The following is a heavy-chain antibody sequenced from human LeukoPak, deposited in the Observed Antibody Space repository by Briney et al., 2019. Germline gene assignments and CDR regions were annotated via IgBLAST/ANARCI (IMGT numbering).Heavy chain of an antibody. CDR3: AKETGGSLDY. V-gene: IGHV3-23*01. CDR1: GFTFSNYG. J-gene: IGHJ4*02. CDR2: ISGSGGST. Sequence: GGSLRLSCAASGFTFSNYGMSWVRQAPGKGLEWVSAISGSGGSTYYADSVKGRFTISRDKSKNTLYLQMNSLRAEDTAVYYCAKETGGSLDYWGQGTLVTVSS. D-gene: IGHD1-14*01.